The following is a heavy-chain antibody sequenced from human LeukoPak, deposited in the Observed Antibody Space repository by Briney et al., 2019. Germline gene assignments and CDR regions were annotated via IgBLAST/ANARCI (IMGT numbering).Heavy chain of an antibody. CDR2: INHSGST. CDR1: GGSFSGYY. CDR3: ARHLLYDSSGYPSYYYYYMDV. J-gene: IGHJ6*03. D-gene: IGHD3-22*01. Sequence: SETLSLTCAVYGGSFSGYYWSWIRQPPGKGLEWIGEINHSGSTNYNPSLKSRVTISVDTSKNQFSLKLSSVTAADTAVYYCARHLLYDSSGYPSYYYYYMDVWGKGTTVTVSS. V-gene: IGHV4-34*01.